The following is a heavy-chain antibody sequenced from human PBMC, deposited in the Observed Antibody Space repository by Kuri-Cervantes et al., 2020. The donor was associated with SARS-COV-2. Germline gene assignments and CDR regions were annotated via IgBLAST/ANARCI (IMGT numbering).Heavy chain of an antibody. CDR3: AREDVVPATLRGYYYNNGMDV. D-gene: IGHD2-15*01. CDR1: GFTFTSYW. V-gene: IGHV3-7*04. Sequence: GESLKISCAASGFTFTSYWMGWVRQAPGKGLEWVADIKPDGSDKYYVDSVKGRFTISRDSAKNSLYLQMNSLRPEDTAVYYCAREDVVPATLRGYYYNNGMDVWGQGTTVTVSS. J-gene: IGHJ6*02. CDR2: IKPDGSDK.